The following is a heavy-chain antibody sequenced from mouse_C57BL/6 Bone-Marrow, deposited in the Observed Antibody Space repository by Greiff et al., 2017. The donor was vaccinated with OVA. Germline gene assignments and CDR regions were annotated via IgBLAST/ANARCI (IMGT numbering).Heavy chain of an antibody. Sequence: QVQLQQPGAELVKPGASVKLSCKASGYTFTSYWMQWVKQRPGQCLEWIGEIDPSDSYTNYNQKFKGKATLTVDTSSSTAYMQLSSLTSEDSAVYYCARRITWLQRRGYAIDYWGQGTSVTVSS. V-gene: IGHV1-50*01. CDR1: GYTFTSYW. D-gene: IGHD2-2*01. CDR3: ARRITWLQRRGYAIDY. J-gene: IGHJ4*01. CDR2: IDPSDSYT.